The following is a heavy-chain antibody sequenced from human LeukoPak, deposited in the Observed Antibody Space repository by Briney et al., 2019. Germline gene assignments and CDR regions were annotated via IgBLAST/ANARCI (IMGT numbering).Heavy chain of an antibody. V-gene: IGHV3-74*01. D-gene: IGHD4-17*01. J-gene: IGHJ4*02. CDR1: GFAFANYA. CDR3: ARDPFYGDADLDS. CDR2: IKSDGSIT. Sequence: GGSLRLSCAASGFAFANYAMTWVRQAPGKGLVWVSRIKSDGSITTYADSVKGRFTISRDNAKNTLYLQMNSLRAEDTAVYYCARDPFYGDADLDSWGQGTLVTVSS.